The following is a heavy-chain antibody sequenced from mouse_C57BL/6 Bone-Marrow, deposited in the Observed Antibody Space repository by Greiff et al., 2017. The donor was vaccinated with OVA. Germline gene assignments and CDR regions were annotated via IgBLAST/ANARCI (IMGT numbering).Heavy chain of an antibody. CDR2: IDPETGDT. Sequence: EVQLLQSGAELVRPGASVKLSCTASGINIKDDYMHWVKQRPEQGLEWIGWIDPETGDTEYASKFQGKATITVDTSSNTAYLQLGSLTSEDTAVYYCDGYYYWGQGTTLTVSS. CDR3: DGYYY. V-gene: IGHV14-4*01. D-gene: IGHD2-3*01. CDR1: GINIKDDY. J-gene: IGHJ2*01.